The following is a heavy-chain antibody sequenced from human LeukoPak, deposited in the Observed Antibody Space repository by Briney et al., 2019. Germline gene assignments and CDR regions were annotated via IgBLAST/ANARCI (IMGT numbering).Heavy chain of an antibody. CDR1: GFTFDDYG. Sequence: GGSLRLSCAASGFTFDDYGMSWVRQAPGKGLEWVSGINWNGGSTGYADSVKGRFTISRDNAKNSLYPQMNSLRAEDTALYYCARRDIVVVPAAIIGAFDIWGQGTMVTVSS. CDR2: INWNGGST. V-gene: IGHV3-20*04. J-gene: IGHJ3*02. D-gene: IGHD2-2*02. CDR3: ARRDIVVVPAAIIGAFDI.